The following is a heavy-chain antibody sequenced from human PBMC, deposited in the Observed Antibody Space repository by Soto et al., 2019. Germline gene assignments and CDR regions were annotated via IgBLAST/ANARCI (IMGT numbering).Heavy chain of an antibody. Sequence: SETLSLTCTVSGGSISSDHWSWIRQPPGKRLEWIGYVYSSGSTKYNPSLKSRVTISVDTSKNQFSLKLSSVTAADTAIYYCARGYYYDNSGYFSAFDIWGQGTMVTVSS. V-gene: IGHV4-59*01. J-gene: IGHJ3*02. CDR1: GGSISSDH. CDR2: VYSSGST. D-gene: IGHD3-22*01. CDR3: ARGYYYDNSGYFSAFDI.